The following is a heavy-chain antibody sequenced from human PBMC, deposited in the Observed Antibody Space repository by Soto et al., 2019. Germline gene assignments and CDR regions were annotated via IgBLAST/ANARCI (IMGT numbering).Heavy chain of an antibody. D-gene: IGHD5-18*01. CDR1: GGSINTATLY. CDR3: AVDTSVGGPNWFDP. CDR2: IYYSGST. Sequence: SETLSLTCTVSGGSINTATLYWRWIRQHPGKGLEWIGYIYYSGSTYYNPSLKSRVSMSVDTSNNQFSLRLSSVTAADTAVYYCAVDTSVGGPNWFDPWGQGTLVTVSS. J-gene: IGHJ5*02. V-gene: IGHV4-31*03.